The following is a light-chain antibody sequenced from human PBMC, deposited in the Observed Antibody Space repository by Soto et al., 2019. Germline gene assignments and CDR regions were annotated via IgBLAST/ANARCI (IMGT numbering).Light chain of an antibody. V-gene: IGLV2-23*02. CDR3: CSSAGSNTWL. Sequence: QSVLTQPASVSGSPGQSITISCTGTSSDLMSYNLVSWYQHDPGKAPKLLIYEVSQRPSGVSNRFSGSKSGNTASLTISGLQPEDEADYYCCSSAGSNTWLFGGGTKVTVL. CDR1: SSDLMSYNL. J-gene: IGLJ3*02. CDR2: EVS.